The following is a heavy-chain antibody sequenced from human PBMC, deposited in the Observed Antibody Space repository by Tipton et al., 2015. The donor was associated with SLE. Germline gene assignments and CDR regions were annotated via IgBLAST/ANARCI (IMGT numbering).Heavy chain of an antibody. CDR2: ISWNSGSI. J-gene: IGHJ4*02. CDR1: GFTFDDYA. Sequence: SLRLSCAASGFTFDDYAMHWVRQAPGKGLEWVSGISWNSGSIGYADSVKGRFTISRDNAKNSLYLQMNSLRAEDTAVYYCARGTGELDFDYWGQGTLVTVSS. CDR3: ARGTGELDFDY. V-gene: IGHV3-9*01. D-gene: IGHD1-26*01.